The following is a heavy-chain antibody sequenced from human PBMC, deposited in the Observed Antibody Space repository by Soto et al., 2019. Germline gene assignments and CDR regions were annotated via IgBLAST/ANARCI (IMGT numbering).Heavy chain of an antibody. CDR2: INPNSGGT. J-gene: IGHJ6*02. D-gene: IGHD6-13*01. CDR1: GYTFTGYY. CDR3: ARVRGVYSEAYGMDV. V-gene: IGHV1-2*04. Sequence: ASVKVSCKASGYTFTGYYMHWVRQAPGQGLEWMGWINPNSGGTNYAQKFQGWVTMTRDTSISTAYMELSRLRSDDTAVYYCARVRGVYSEAYGMDVWGQGTTVTVSS.